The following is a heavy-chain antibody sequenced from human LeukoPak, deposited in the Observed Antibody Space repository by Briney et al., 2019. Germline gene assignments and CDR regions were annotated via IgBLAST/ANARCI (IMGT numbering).Heavy chain of an antibody. CDR2: ISGSGGST. Sequence: GGSLRLSCAASGFTFSSYAMSWVRQAPGKGLEWVSAISGSGGSTYYADSVKGRFTISRDNSKNTLYLQMNSLRAEDTAIYYCAKNGDRGTYCTGGTCYPYFYYYMDVWGKGTTVTI. CDR3: AKNGDRGTYCTGGTCYPYFYYYMDV. D-gene: IGHD2-15*01. V-gene: IGHV3-23*01. J-gene: IGHJ6*03. CDR1: GFTFSSYA.